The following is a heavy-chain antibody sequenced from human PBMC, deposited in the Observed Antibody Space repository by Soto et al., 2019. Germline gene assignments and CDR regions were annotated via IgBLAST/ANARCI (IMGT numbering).Heavy chain of an antibody. D-gene: IGHD4-17*01. CDR1: GGTFSSYA. Sequence: QVQLVQSGAEVKKPGSSVKVSCKASGGTFSSYAISWVRQAPGQGLEWMGGIIPILGTANYAQKFQGRVTITADESTSTAYMELSSLRSEDTAVYYCARGGLDYGDLYWYFDLWGRGTLVTVSS. V-gene: IGHV1-69*01. J-gene: IGHJ2*01. CDR3: ARGGLDYGDLYWYFDL. CDR2: IIPILGTA.